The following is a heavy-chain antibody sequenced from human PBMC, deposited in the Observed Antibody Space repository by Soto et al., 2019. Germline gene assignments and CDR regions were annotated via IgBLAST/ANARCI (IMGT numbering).Heavy chain of an antibody. CDR3: AKDPPVWVGWYYFDY. D-gene: IGHD3-3*01. Sequence: ESGGGVVQPGRSLRLSCAASGFTFSSYGMHWVRQAPGKGLEWVAVISYDGSNKYYADSVKGRFTISRDNSKNTLYLQMNSLRAEDTAVYYCAKDPPVWVGWYYFDYWGQGTLVTVSS. CDR2: ISYDGSNK. V-gene: IGHV3-30*18. CDR1: GFTFSSYG. J-gene: IGHJ4*02.